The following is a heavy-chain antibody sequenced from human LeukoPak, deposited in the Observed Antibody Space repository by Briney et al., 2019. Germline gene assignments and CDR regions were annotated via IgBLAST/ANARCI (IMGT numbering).Heavy chain of an antibody. Sequence: GASVTVSCTASGYTFTSYYMHWVRQAPGQGLEWMGIVNPSAGGTSYAQKFQGRVTMTRDTSTSTVYMELSSLRSEDTAVYYCARDSVVYSSGFDYWGQGTLVTVSS. D-gene: IGHD5-18*01. J-gene: IGHJ4*02. CDR3: ARDSVVYSSGFDY. CDR1: GYTFTSYY. CDR2: VNPSAGGT. V-gene: IGHV1-46*01.